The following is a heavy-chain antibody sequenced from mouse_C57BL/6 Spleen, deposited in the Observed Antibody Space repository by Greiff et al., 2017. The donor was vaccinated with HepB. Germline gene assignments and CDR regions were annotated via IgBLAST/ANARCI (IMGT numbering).Heavy chain of an antibody. CDR3: AREGWLPFDY. J-gene: IGHJ2*01. CDR1: GYAFSSSW. V-gene: IGHV1-82*01. CDR2: IYPGDGDT. D-gene: IGHD2-3*01. Sequence: LVESGPELVKPGASVKISCKASGYAFSSSWMNWVKQRPGKGLEWIGRIYPGDGDTNYNGKFKGKATLTADKSSSTAYMQLSSLTSEDSAVYFCAREGWLPFDYWGQGTTLTVSS.